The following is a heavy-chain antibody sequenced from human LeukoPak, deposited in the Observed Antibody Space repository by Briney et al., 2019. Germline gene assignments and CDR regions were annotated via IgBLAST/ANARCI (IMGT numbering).Heavy chain of an antibody. J-gene: IGHJ5*02. CDR3: ARARIDPKNWFDP. CDR2: IIPILGIA. V-gene: IGHV1-69*04. CDR1: GGTFSSYA. Sequence: SGKVSCKASGGTFSSYAISSVRQAPGQGLEWMGRIIPILGIANTAQEFQGSVQITADKTTSTAYMELSSLRSEDTAVYYCARARIDPKNWFDPWGQGTLVTVSS.